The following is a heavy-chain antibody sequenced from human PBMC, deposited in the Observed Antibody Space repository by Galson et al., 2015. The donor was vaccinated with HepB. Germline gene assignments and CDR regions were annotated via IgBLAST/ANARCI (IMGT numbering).Heavy chain of an antibody. V-gene: IGHV1-69*13. CDR2: IIPIFGTA. J-gene: IGHJ4*02. D-gene: IGHD1-26*01. CDR3: AGYRGGWDSGAFDY. Sequence: SVKVSCKASGGTFSSYAISWVRQAPGQGLEWMGGIIPIFGTANYAQKFQGRVTITADESTSTAYMELSGLRSEDTAVYYCAGYRGGWDSGAFDYWGQGTLVTVSS. CDR1: GGTFSSYA.